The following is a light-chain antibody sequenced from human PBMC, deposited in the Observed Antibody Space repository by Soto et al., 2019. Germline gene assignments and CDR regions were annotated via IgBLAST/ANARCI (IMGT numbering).Light chain of an antibody. CDR1: QSVSSY. J-gene: IGKJ4*01. Sequence: EIVLTQSPATLSLSPGERATLSCRASQSVSSYLAWYQQKPGQAPRLLIYDASNRATGIPARFRGSGSETDLTLTISSLEPEDFAVYYCQQRSNWPSVTFGGGTKVEIK. CDR2: DAS. CDR3: QQRSNWPSVT. V-gene: IGKV3-11*01.